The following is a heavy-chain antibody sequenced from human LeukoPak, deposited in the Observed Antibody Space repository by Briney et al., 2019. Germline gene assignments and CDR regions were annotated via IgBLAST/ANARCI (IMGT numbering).Heavy chain of an antibody. CDR1: GGTFSSYA. Sequence: PVKVSCKASGGTFSSYAISWVRQAPGQGLEWMGRIIPILGIANYAQKFQGRVTITADKSTSTAYMELSSLRSEDTAVYYCARVLAAAGTDYWGQGTLVTVSS. V-gene: IGHV1-69*04. J-gene: IGHJ4*02. CDR3: ARVLAAAGTDY. D-gene: IGHD6-13*01. CDR2: IIPILGIA.